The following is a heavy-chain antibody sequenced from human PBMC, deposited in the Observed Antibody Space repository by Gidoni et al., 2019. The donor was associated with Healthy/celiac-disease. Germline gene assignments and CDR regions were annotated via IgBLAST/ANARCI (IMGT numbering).Heavy chain of an antibody. J-gene: IGHJ4*02. CDR1: GYTFTSYA. CDR2: INAGNGNT. D-gene: IGHD3-3*01. V-gene: IGHV1-3*01. CDR3: ARLGGVLRFLEWLFFDY. Sequence: QVQLVQSGAAVKKPGASVKVSCKASGYTFTSYAMHWVRQAPGQRLEWMGWINAGNGNTKYSQKFQGRVTITRDTSASTAYMELSSLRSEDTAVYYCARLGGVLRFLEWLFFDYWGQGTLVTVSS.